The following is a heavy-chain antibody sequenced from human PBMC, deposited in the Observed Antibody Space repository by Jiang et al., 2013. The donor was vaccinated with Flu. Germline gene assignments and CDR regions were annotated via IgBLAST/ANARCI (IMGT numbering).Heavy chain of an antibody. J-gene: IGHJ4*02. CDR2: IYPDDSDT. V-gene: IGHV5-51*01. D-gene: IGHD5/OR15-5a*01. CDR3: ARRVDIVSKGFDY. Sequence: GAEVKKPGESLKISCKGSGYSFTSYWIGWVRQMPGKGLEWMGIIYPDDSDTRYSPSFQGQVTMSADKSISTAYLQWSSLKASDTAMYYCARRVDIVSKGFDYWGQGTLVTVSS. CDR1: GYSFTSYW.